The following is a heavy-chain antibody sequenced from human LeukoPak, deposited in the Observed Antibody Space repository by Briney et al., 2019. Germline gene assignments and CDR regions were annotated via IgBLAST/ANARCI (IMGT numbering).Heavy chain of an antibody. J-gene: IGHJ4*02. V-gene: IGHV4-39*01. CDR1: GVSISSSNSY. CDR2: IYYTGNT. D-gene: IGHD3/OR15-3a*01. Sequence: SETLSLTCTVSGVSISSSNSYWGWIRQPPGKGLEWIGSIYYTGNTYYNASLKSQVSISIDTSKNQFSLKLTSVTAADTSVYYCARQTGSGLFILPGGRGTLVTVSS. CDR3: ARQTGSGLFILP.